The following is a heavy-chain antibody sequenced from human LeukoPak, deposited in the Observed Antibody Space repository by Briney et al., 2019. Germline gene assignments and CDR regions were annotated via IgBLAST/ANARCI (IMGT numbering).Heavy chain of an antibody. Sequence: GGSLRLSCAASGFTVSNNYMSWVRQAPGKGLEWVSIIYSGTSIYYADSVKGRFTISRDNSKNTLYLQMNSLRTEDTAVYYCARSTYSGSCRYYFNYWGQGTLVTVSS. J-gene: IGHJ4*02. D-gene: IGHD1-26*01. CDR1: GFTVSNNY. V-gene: IGHV3-53*01. CDR2: IYSGTSI. CDR3: ARSTYSGSCRYYFNY.